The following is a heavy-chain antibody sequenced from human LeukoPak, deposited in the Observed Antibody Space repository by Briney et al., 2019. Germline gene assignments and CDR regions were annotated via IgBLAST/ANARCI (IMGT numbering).Heavy chain of an antibody. CDR2: IYYGGST. D-gene: IGHD2-15*01. Sequence: PSETLSLTCTVSGGSISSSGYYWGWIRQPPGKGLEWIGSIYYGGSTYYNPSLKSRVTISVDTSKNQFSLKLSSVTAADTAMYYCARKYCSGRDCYSNYWGQGTLVTVSS. V-gene: IGHV4-39*01. J-gene: IGHJ4*02. CDR1: GGSISSSGYY. CDR3: ARKYCSGRDCYSNY.